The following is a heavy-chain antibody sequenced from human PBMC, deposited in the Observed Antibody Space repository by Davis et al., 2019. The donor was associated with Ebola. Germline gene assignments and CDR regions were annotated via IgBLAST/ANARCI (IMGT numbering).Heavy chain of an antibody. CDR1: GGTFSSYT. CDR2: IIPILGIA. J-gene: IGHJ4*02. D-gene: IGHD5-18*01. CDR3: ARDLGTAMVGATDDY. Sequence: SVKVSCKASGGTFSSYTISWVRQAPGQGLEWMGRIIPILGIANYAQKFQGRVTITADKSTSTAYMELSSLRSEDTAVYHCARDLGTAMVGATDDYWGQGTLVTVSS. V-gene: IGHV1-69*04.